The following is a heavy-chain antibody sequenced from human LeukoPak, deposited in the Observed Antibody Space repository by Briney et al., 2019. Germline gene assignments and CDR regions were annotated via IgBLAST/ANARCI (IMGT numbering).Heavy chain of an antibody. CDR1: GFTFSSYA. D-gene: IGHD1-26*01. CDR2: ISYDGSDK. J-gene: IGHJ6*03. Sequence: QPGGSLRLSCAASGFTFSSYAMHWVRQAPGKGLEWVAVISYDGSDKYYADSMEGRFTISRDNSKNTLYLQMNSLRAEDTAVYYCARDPRRGAKVYYYYYMDVWGKGTTVTVSS. V-gene: IGHV3-30*04. CDR3: ARDPRRGAKVYYYYYMDV.